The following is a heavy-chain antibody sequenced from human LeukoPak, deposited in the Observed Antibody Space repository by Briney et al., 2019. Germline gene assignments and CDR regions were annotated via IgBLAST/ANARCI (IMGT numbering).Heavy chain of an antibody. J-gene: IGHJ4*02. V-gene: IGHV3-20*04. CDR2: INWNGGST. Sequence: GGSLRLSCAASGFTFDDYGMGWVRQAPGKGLEWVSGINWNGGSTGYADSVKGRFTISRDNAKNSLYLQMNSLRAEDTALYYCARGRGELLQFGRYFDYWGQGTLVTVSS. CDR3: ARGRGELLQFGRYFDY. D-gene: IGHD1-26*01. CDR1: GFTFDDYG.